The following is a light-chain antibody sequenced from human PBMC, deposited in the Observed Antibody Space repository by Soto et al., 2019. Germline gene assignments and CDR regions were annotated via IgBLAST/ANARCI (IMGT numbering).Light chain of an antibody. J-gene: IGLJ1*01. CDR1: SSDVGAYNS. CDR2: EVN. V-gene: IGLV2-8*01. CDR3: SSYAGSSNV. Sequence: QSALAQPASVSGSPGQSITISCTGTSSDVGAYNSVSWYQQHPGQAPQLMIYEVNKRPSGVPDRFSGSKSGNTASLTVSGLQAEDEADYYCSSYAGSSNVFGTGTKLTVL.